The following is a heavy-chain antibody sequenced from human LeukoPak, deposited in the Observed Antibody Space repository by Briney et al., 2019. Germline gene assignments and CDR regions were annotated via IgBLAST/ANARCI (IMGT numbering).Heavy chain of an antibody. V-gene: IGHV3-48*01. Sequence: GGSLRLSCAASGFTFDDYAMHWVRQAPGKGLEWISYISRSSSTIYYADSVKGRFTISRDDAKNSLYLQMSSLRAEDTAVYYCARVYTSSWYGDCWGQGTLVTVSS. CDR3: ARVYTSSWYGDC. CDR2: ISRSSSTI. J-gene: IGHJ4*02. D-gene: IGHD6-13*01. CDR1: GFTFDDYA.